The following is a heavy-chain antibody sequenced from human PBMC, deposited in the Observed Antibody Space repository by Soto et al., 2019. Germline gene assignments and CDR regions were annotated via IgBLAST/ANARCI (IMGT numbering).Heavy chain of an antibody. CDR2: INWNGGST. V-gene: IGHV3-20*01. J-gene: IGHJ6*03. D-gene: IGHD3-10*01. CDR3: ARAKDYYGSGSYPYYYYYMDV. CDR1: GFTFDDYG. Sequence: AGGSPRLSCAAFGFTFDDYGMSRVRQAPGKRLEWVSGINWNGGSTGYADSVKGRFTISRDNAKNSLYLQMNSLRAEDTALYHCARAKDYYGSGSYPYYYYYMDVWGKGTTVTVSS.